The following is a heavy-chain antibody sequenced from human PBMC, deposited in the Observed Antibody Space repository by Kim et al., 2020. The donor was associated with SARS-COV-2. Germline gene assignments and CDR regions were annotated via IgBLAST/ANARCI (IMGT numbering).Heavy chain of an antibody. CDR3: ARPGYSTSWYGMDV. J-gene: IGHJ6*02. D-gene: IGHD6-13*01. Sequence: GESLKISCEGYGFYFSNYWIAWVRQMPGKGLEWMGMIYAGDSQTRYSPSFQGQVTISVDKSIGTAYLQWSSLQASDTAKYYCARPGYSTSWYGMDVWGQGTTVTVSS. CDR2: IYAGDSQT. V-gene: IGHV5-51*01. CDR1: GFYFSNYW.